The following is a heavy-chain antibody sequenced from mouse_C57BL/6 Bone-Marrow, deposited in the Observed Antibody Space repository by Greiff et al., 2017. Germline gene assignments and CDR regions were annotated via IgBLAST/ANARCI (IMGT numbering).Heavy chain of an antibody. J-gene: IGHJ2*01. Sequence: QVQLQQSGAELVKPGASVKMSCKASGYTFTSYWITWVKQRPGQGLEWIGDIYPTSGRTNYNEKFKSKAILTVDTSSNTAYMQLSSLTSEDSAVFYCARSGARGRSFDKGGRGNTLTVTA. CDR1: GYTFTSYW. D-gene: IGHD3-1*01. CDR3: ARSGARGRSFDK. CDR2: IYPTSGRT. V-gene: IGHV1-55*01.